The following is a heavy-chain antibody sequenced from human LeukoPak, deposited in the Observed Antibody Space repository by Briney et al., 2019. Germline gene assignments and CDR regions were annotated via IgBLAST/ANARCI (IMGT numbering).Heavy chain of an antibody. CDR1: GYSFTSYW. CDR2: IYPGDSDT. Sequence: GESLKISCKGSGYSFTSYWIGWVRQMPGKGLEWMGIIYPGDSDTRYSPSFQGQVTISADKSISTAYLQWSSLKASDTAMYYCARLLTMVRGVPYYYYYYYVDVWGKGTTVTVSS. CDR3: ARLLTMVRGVPYYYYYYYVDV. J-gene: IGHJ6*03. D-gene: IGHD3-10*01. V-gene: IGHV5-51*01.